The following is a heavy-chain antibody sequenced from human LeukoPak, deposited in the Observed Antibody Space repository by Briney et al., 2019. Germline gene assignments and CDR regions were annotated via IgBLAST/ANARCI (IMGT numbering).Heavy chain of an antibody. CDR2: IIPIFGTA. Sequence: SVKVSCKASGGTFSSYAISWVRQAPGQGLEWMGGIIPIFGTANYAQKFQGRVTITADKSTSTAYMELSSLRSEVTAVYYCARDSPTNYYDAGWGQGTLVTVSS. CDR1: GGTFSSYA. V-gene: IGHV1-69*06. D-gene: IGHD3-22*01. CDR3: ARDSPTNYYDAG. J-gene: IGHJ4*02.